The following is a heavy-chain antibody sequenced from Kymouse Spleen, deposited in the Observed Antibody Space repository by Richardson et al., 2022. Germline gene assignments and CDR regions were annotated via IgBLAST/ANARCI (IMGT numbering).Heavy chain of an antibody. J-gene: IGHJ6*02. D-gene: IGHD6-19*01. CDR2: ISYDGSNK. CDR3: AKDQGIAVAGRGYGMDV. CDR1: GFTFSSYG. Sequence: QVQLVESGGGVVQPGRSLRLSCAASGFTFSSYGMHWVRQAPGKGLEWVAVISYDGSNKYYADSVKGRFTISRDNSKNTLYLQMNSLRAEDTAVYYCAKDQGIAVAGRGYGMDVWGQGTTVTVSS. V-gene: IGHV3-30*18.